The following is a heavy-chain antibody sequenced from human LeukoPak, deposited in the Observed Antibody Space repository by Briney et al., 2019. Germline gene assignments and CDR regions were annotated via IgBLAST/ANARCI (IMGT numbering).Heavy chain of an antibody. J-gene: IGHJ4*02. CDR2: ISGDGSIT. Sequence: GGSLRLSCAGSGFAFSNYWVHWVRQAPGKGLVWVSRISGDGSITAYADSVKGRFTISRDNSKNTLYLQMSSLRAEDTAVYSCAKEPRGHYDISGPFDYWGQGTLVTVSS. V-gene: IGHV3-74*01. CDR1: GFAFSNYW. D-gene: IGHD3-22*01. CDR3: AKEPRGHYDISGPFDY.